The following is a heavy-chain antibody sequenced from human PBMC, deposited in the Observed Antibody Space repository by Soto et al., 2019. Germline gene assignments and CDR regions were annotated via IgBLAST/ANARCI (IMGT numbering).Heavy chain of an antibody. Sequence: QLQLQESGSGLVKPSQTLSLTCAVSGGSISSGGYSWSWIRQPPGKGLEWIGYIYHSGSTYYNPSLKSRVTISVDRSKNQFSLKLSSVTAADTAVYYCASSPIAAAGYYYYGMDVWGQGTTVTVTS. D-gene: IGHD6-13*01. J-gene: IGHJ6*02. V-gene: IGHV4-30-2*01. CDR2: IYHSGST. CDR3: ASSPIAAAGYYYYGMDV. CDR1: GGSISSGGYS.